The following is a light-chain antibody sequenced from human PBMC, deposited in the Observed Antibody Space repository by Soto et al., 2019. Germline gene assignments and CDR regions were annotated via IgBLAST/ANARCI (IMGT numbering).Light chain of an antibody. CDR2: DVS. CDR1: RRMSGG. CDR3: QQYDSFSVT. V-gene: IGKV1-5*01. Sequence: DIQMTQPPSTLSASVGDQVTTTARPSRRMSGGLAWHQQKPGKAPKLLIYDVSALKRGVPPRFSGSGSGTEFTLTISSLQPDDFATYYCQQYDSFSVTFGQGTKVEIK. J-gene: IGKJ1*01.